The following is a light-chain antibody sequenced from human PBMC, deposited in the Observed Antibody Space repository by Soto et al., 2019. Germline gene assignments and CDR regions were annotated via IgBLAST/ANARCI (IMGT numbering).Light chain of an antibody. V-gene: IGKV3-20*01. CDR1: QSVSDMY. CDR2: AS. J-gene: IGKJ3*01. CDR3: QHYGTSAL. Sequence: EIVLTQSPGTLSLSPGEIATLSCRASQSVSDMYLAWYQQKPGQAPRLLIYASNRATGIPDRFSGSGSGTDFTLTISRLEPEDFAVYYCQHYGTSALFGPGTKVDIK.